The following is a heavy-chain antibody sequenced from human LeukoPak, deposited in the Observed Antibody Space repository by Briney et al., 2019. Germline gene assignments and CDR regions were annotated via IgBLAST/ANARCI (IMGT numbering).Heavy chain of an antibody. CDR1: GFTFSSYA. D-gene: IGHD2-21*02. Sequence: GGSLRLSCAASGFTFSSYAMSWVRQAPGKGLEWVSAISGSGGSTYYADSVKGRFTISRDNSKNTLYLQTNSLRAEDTAVYYCAKDALAYCGGDCYFDYWGQGTRVTVSS. CDR2: ISGSGGST. V-gene: IGHV3-23*01. J-gene: IGHJ4*02. CDR3: AKDALAYCGGDCYFDY.